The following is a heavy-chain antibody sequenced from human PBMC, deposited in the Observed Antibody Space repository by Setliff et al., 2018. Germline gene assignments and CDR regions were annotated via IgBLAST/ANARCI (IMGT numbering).Heavy chain of an antibody. J-gene: IGHJ4*02. Sequence: SETLSLTCTVSGGSINSGGYYWSWIRQHPGKGLEWIGYIYYSGSTDYNPSLKSRVTISVDTSKNQFSLKLSSVTAADTAVYFCARGRNIAARLLDSWGQGALVTVSS. CDR2: IYYSGST. D-gene: IGHD6-6*01. V-gene: IGHV4-31*03. CDR3: ARGRNIAARLLDS. CDR1: GGSINSGGYY.